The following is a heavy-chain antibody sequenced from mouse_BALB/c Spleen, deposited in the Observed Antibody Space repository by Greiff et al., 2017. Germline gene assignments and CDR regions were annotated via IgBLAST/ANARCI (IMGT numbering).Heavy chain of an antibody. CDR2: IYPSDSYT. J-gene: IGHJ4*01. D-gene: IGHD3-1*01. CDR3: TRGLLHAMDY. V-gene: IGHV1-69*02. CDR1: GYTFTSYW. Sequence: QVQLKQSGAELVRPGASVKLSCKASGYTFTSYWINWVKQRPGQGLEWIGNIYPSDSYTNYNQKFKDKATLTVDKSSSTAYMQLSSPTSEDSAVYYCTRGLLHAMDYWGQGTSVTVSS.